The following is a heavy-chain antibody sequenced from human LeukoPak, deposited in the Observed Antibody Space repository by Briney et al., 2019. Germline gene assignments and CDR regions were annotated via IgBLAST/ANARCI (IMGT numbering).Heavy chain of an antibody. CDR3: AIRGGSYWYFDL. CDR2: VTHSDFNKANGDIT. D-gene: IGHD3-10*01. J-gene: IGHJ2*01. Sequence: SETLSLTCTISGASISKDYRAWIRQPPGKGLEWIGYVTHSDFNKANGDITNYNPSLESRVTTSRDTPKNQFSLKLSSMTAADTAIYYCAIRGGSYWYFDLWGRGTLVTVSS. CDR1: GASISKDY. V-gene: IGHV4-59*01.